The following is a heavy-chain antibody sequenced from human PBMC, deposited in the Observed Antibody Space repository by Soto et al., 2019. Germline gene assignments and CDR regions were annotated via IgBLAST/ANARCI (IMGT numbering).Heavy chain of an antibody. CDR2: INPKSGGP. CDR3: ADSGYDFRAFDI. CDR1: GYTFTDYY. V-gene: IGHV1-2*02. J-gene: IGHJ3*02. Sequence: ASVKVYCKTSGYTFTDYYMHWVRQAHGQGFEWVGGINPKSGGPKYVPKFQGRVTVTRDTSTSTAYIELNRLTSEDTPVYYSADSGYDFRAFDIWGQGTMVTVS. D-gene: IGHD5-12*01.